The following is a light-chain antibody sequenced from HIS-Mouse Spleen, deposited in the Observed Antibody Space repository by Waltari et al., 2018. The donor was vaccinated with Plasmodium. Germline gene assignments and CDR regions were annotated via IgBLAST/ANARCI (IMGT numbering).Light chain of an antibody. V-gene: IGLV5-37*01. Sequence: QPVLTQPPSSSASPGESARLTCTLPSVINVGSYNIYWYQQKPGSPPSYLLYYYSDSDKGQRSGVPSRFSGSTDASANTGILLSSGLQSEDEADYYCMIWPSNASGVFGGGTKLTVL. J-gene: IGLJ3*02. CDR2: YYSDSDK. CDR3: MIWPSNASGV. CDR1: SVINVGSYN.